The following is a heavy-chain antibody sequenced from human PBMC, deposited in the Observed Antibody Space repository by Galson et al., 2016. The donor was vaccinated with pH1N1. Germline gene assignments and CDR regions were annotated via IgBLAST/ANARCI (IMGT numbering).Heavy chain of an antibody. V-gene: IGHV3-7*01. D-gene: IGHD3-16*01. J-gene: IGHJ4*02. CDR2: IKQDGSEK. Sequence: SLRLSCAASGLTFSNHWMSWVRQAPGKGLEWVANIKQDGSEKYYVGSVKGRFTISRDNAKNSLYLQMNSLRAEDTAVYYCTSHVNTLGGAWGQGTLVTVSS. CDR1: GLTFSNHW. CDR3: TSHVNTLGGA.